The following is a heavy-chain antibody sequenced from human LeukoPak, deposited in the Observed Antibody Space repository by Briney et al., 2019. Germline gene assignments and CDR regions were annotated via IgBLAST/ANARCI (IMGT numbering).Heavy chain of an antibody. Sequence: GGSLRLSCAVSGFTFSNYGMHWVRQAPGRGLDWVAFIRYDGTNKYYADSVKGRVTISIDNSKNTLYLQMNSLRAEDTSVYYCAKGYSYGIDYWGQGTLVTVSS. D-gene: IGHD5-18*01. CDR1: GFTFSNYG. CDR2: IRYDGTNK. CDR3: AKGYSYGIDY. J-gene: IGHJ4*02. V-gene: IGHV3-30*02.